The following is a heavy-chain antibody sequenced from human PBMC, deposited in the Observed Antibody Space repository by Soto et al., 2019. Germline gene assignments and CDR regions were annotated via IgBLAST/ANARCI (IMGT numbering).Heavy chain of an antibody. CDR3: AKDYEEGAAAIVLDY. CDR2: ISGSGGST. CDR1: GFTFSSYA. Sequence: TGGSLRLSCAASGFTFSSYAMSWVRQAPGKGLEWVSAISGSGGSTYYADSVKGRFTISRDNSKNTLYLQMNSLRAEDTAVYYCAKDYEEGAAAIVLDYWGQGTLVTVSS. J-gene: IGHJ4*02. V-gene: IGHV3-23*01. D-gene: IGHD2-2*01.